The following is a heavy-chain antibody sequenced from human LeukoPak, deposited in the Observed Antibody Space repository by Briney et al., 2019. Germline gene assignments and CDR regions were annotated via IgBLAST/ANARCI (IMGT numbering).Heavy chain of an antibody. J-gene: IGHJ6*02. D-gene: IGHD5-18*01. CDR1: GYTFTGYY. CDR2: ISTTNGNT. V-gene: IGHV1-18*04. Sequence: ASVKVSCKASGYTFTGYYLHWVRQAPGQGLEWMGWISTTNGNTKDVQKFQGRVTMTRDTSTNTVYMELRSLRSDDTAVYYCARDRADTAMGYFYYYGMDVWGQGTTVTVSS. CDR3: ARDRADTAMGYFYYYGMDV.